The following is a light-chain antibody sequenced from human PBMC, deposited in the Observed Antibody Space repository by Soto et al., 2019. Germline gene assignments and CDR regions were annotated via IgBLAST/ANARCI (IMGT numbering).Light chain of an antibody. CDR2: RAT. J-gene: IGKJ1*01. Sequence: DIQMTHSPSTLSASVGDRVTITCRASQNINDWLAWYQQKPGKAPHLLIYRATNLQSGVPSRFSGSGSGTEFTLTISSLQPGDLGTYYCQQFNSYSWTFGQGTKVEIK. V-gene: IGKV1-5*03. CDR1: QNINDW. CDR3: QQFNSYSWT.